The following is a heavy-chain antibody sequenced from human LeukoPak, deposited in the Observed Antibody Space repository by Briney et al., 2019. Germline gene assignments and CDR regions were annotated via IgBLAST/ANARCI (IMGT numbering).Heavy chain of an antibody. Sequence: ASVKISCKASGYTCTSYGISWVRHAPGQGLEWMVWISAYNGNTNYAQKLQGRVTMTTDTSTSTAYMELRSLRSDDTVVYYCARDRAVLRYFDWLLYGPMFFDYWGQGTLVTVSS. D-gene: IGHD3-9*01. CDR1: GYTCTSYG. V-gene: IGHV1-18*01. CDR3: ARDRAVLRYFDWLLYGPMFFDY. J-gene: IGHJ4*02. CDR2: ISAYNGNT.